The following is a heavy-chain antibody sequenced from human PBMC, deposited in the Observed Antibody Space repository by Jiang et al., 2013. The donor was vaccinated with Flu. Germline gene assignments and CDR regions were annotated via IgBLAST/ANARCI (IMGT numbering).Heavy chain of an antibody. CDR2: INTNTGNP. CDR1: GYTFTSYP. J-gene: IGHJ6*02. D-gene: IGHD6-6*01. CDR3: AGRSSSSVYYYGMDV. Sequence: QSGSELKKPGASVKVSCKASGYTFTSYPMNWVRQAPGQGLEWMGWINTNTGNPTYAQGFTGRFVFSLDTSVSTAYLQISSLKAEDTAVYYCAGRSSSSVYYYGMDVWGQGTTVTVSS. V-gene: IGHV7-4-1*02.